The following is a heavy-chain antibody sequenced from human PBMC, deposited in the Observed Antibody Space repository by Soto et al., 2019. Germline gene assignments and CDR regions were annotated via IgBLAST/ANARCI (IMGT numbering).Heavy chain of an antibody. CDR2: IWYDGSNK. J-gene: IGHJ4*02. V-gene: IGHV3-33*01. CDR1: GFTFSSYG. D-gene: IGHD3-10*01. CDR3: AREDYGSGSFDY. Sequence: QVQLVESGGGVVQPGRSLRLSCAASGFTFSSYGMQWVRQAPGKGLEWVAVIWYDGSNKYYADSVKGRFTISRDNSKNTLYLQMNSLRAEDTAVYYCAREDYGSGSFDYWGQGTLVTVSS.